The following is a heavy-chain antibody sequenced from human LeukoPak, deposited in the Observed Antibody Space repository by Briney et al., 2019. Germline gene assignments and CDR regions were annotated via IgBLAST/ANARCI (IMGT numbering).Heavy chain of an antibody. D-gene: IGHD3-9*01. V-gene: IGHV3-21*01. Sequence: GGSLRLSCAASGFTFNTFNMNWVRQAPGKGLEWVSSITSGCDYIYYADSVKGRFPTSRDNAKNPLSLQLNSLRVDDTAVYYCARGHYDVLAASYKWTPDYWGQGTLVTVSS. CDR1: GFTFNTFN. CDR3: ARGHYDVLAASYKWTPDY. CDR2: ITSGCDYI. J-gene: IGHJ4*02.